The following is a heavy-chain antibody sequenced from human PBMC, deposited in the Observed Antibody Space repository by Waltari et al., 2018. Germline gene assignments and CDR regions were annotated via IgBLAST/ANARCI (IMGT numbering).Heavy chain of an antibody. J-gene: IGHJ5*02. D-gene: IGHD3-10*01. V-gene: IGHV4-39*01. CDR3: ARQSGRIYGHFDP. CDR2: SYLTGTT. CDR1: GGSIRSGTHY. Sequence: QMHLQESGPGLVKQSETLSLTCTVSGGSIRSGTHYWAWLSQPPGQGLELIVISYLTGTTHYLPSFKGRVSISLDTAKNQFSLRFDSVTATDTATYFCARQSGRIYGHFDPWGPGTLVTVSS.